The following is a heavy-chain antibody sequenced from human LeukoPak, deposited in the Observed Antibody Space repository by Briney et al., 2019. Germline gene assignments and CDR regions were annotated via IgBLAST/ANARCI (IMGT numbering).Heavy chain of an antibody. J-gene: IGHJ4*02. D-gene: IGHD3-9*01. V-gene: IGHV3-30*18. CDR2: ISCDGSNK. CDR3: AKEPSYYDVLTGYYFDY. Sequence: PGGSLRLSCAASGFTFSSYGMHWVRQAPGKGLEWVAVISCDGSNKYYADSVRGRFTISRDNSKNTLYLQMNSLRAEDTAVYYCAKEPSYYDVLTGYYFDYWGQGTLVTVSS. CDR1: GFTFSSYG.